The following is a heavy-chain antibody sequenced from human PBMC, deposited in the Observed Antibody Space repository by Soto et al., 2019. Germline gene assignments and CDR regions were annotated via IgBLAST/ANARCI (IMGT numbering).Heavy chain of an antibody. CDR3: ARARSGYNIDALDI. Sequence: QVQLEESGPGLVKPSETLSLTCTVSGDSIRPYFWTWIRQPPGKGLEWIGYVFNSASTNSNPSLTSTVTILLDTSRNQISLTLSSVTAADTAVYYCARARSGYNIDALDIWGQGTMVTVSS. CDR1: GDSIRPYF. D-gene: IGHD5-12*01. V-gene: IGHV4-59*01. J-gene: IGHJ3*02. CDR2: VFNSAST.